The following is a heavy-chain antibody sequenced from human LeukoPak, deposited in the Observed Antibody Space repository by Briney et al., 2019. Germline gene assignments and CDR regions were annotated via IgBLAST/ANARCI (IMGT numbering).Heavy chain of an antibody. CDR3: AKDPAALHSNLLYYFDY. J-gene: IGHJ4*02. CDR2: ISYDGSNK. D-gene: IGHD4-11*01. V-gene: IGHV3-30*18. Sequence: PGGSLRLSCAASGFTFSSYGMHWVRQAPGKGLEWVAVISYDGSNKYYADSVKGRFTISRDNSKNTLYLQMNSLRAEDTAVYYCAKDPAALHSNLLYYFDYWGQGTLVTVSS. CDR1: GFTFSSYG.